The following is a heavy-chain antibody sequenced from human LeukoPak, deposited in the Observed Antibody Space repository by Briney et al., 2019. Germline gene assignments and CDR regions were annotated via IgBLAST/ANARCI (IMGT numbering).Heavy chain of an antibody. D-gene: IGHD3-22*01. Sequence: ATVKVSCKPSGGTFSSYAISWVRQAPGQGLEWMGGIIPIFGTANYAQKFQGRVTITADESTSTAYMELSSLRSEDTAVYYCARDAAPYYESSGGGYWGQGTLVTVSS. V-gene: IGHV1-69*13. CDR2: IIPIFGTA. CDR1: GGTFSSYA. CDR3: ARDAAPYYESSGGGY. J-gene: IGHJ4*02.